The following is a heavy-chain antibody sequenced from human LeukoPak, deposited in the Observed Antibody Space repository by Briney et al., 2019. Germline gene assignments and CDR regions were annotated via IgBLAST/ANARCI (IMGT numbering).Heavy chain of an antibody. D-gene: IGHD2-15*01. Sequence: YMSWIRQAPGKGLEWISYMSSSGETKYYADSVKGRFSISRDDAKNTLNLQMNSLRAEDTAIYYCARHKIVVVLDAFDLWGQGTVVTVSS. V-gene: IGHV3-11*01. CDR3: ARHKIVVVLDAFDL. CDR2: MSSSGETK. J-gene: IGHJ3*01. CDR1: Y.